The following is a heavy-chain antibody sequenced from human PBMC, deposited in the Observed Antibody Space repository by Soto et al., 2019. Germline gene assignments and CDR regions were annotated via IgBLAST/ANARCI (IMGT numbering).Heavy chain of an antibody. CDR2: IKQDGSEK. V-gene: IGHV3-7*01. Sequence: GGSLRLSCAASGFTFSSYWMSWVRQAPGKGLEWVANIKQDGSEKYYVDSVKGRFTISRDNAKNSLYLQMNSLRAEDTAVYYCARDSYSSSWYDAFDIWGQGTMVTVSS. CDR1: GFTFSSYW. CDR3: ARDSYSSSWYDAFDI. D-gene: IGHD6-13*01. J-gene: IGHJ3*02.